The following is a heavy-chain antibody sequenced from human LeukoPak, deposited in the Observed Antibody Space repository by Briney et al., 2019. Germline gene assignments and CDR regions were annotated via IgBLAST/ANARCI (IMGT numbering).Heavy chain of an antibody. Sequence: SETLSLTCTVSGGSISSYYWSWIRQPPGKGLEWIGYIYYSGSTNYNPSPKSRVTISVDTSKNQFSLKLSSVTAADTAVYYCASGGYSYGYYYYYGMDVWGQGTTVTVSS. CDR1: GGSISSYY. D-gene: IGHD5-18*01. CDR3: ASGGYSYGYYYYYGMDV. V-gene: IGHV4-59*01. J-gene: IGHJ6*02. CDR2: IYYSGST.